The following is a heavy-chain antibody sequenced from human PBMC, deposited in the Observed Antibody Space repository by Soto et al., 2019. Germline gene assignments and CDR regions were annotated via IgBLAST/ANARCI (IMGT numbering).Heavy chain of an antibody. J-gene: IGHJ4*02. V-gene: IGHV4-4*02. D-gene: IGHD3-22*01. CDR1: GGSISSSNW. CDR3: ASWTYYHDSSGYIDY. Sequence: SETLSLTCAVSGGSISSSNWWSWVRQPPGKGLEWIGEIYHSGSTNYNPSLKSRVTISVDKSKNQFSLKLSSVTAADTAVYYCASWTYYHDSSGYIDYWGQGTLVSVSS. CDR2: IYHSGST.